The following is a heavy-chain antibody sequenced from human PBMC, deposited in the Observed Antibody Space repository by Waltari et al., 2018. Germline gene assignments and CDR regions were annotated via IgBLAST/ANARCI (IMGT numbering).Heavy chain of an antibody. Sequence: EVQLVQSGAEVKKPGESLKISCKGSGYSFTSYWIGWVRQMPGKGLEWLGILDPGYSDTRYSPSFQGQVTISADKSISTAYLQWSSLKASDTAMYYCAREYYYDSSGYSSSWYYFDYWGQGTLVTVSS. V-gene: IGHV5-51*01. CDR1: GYSFTSYW. J-gene: IGHJ4*02. CDR2: LDPGYSDT. CDR3: AREYYYDSSGYSSSWYYFDY. D-gene: IGHD3-22*01.